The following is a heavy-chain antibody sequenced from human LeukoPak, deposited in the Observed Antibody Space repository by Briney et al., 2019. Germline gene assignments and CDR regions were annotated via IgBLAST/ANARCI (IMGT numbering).Heavy chain of an antibody. D-gene: IGHD3-10*01. CDR2: ISAYNGNT. V-gene: IGHV1-18*01. Sequence: ASVKVSCKASGYTFTSYGISWVRQAPGQGLEWMEWISAYNGNTNYAQKLQGRVTMTTDTSTSTAYMELRSLRSDDTAVYYCARDPHYYGSGSYYGDYWGQGTLVTVSS. CDR3: ARDPHYYGSGSYYGDY. J-gene: IGHJ4*02. CDR1: GYTFTSYG.